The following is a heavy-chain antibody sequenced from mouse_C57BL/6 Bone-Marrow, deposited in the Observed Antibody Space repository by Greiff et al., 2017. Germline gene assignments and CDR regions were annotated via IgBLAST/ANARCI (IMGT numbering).Heavy chain of an antibody. J-gene: IGHJ2*01. Sequence: EVQLQQSGAELVRPGASVKLSCTASGFNIKDDYMHWVKQRPEQGLEWIGWIDPENGDTEYASKFQGKATITADTSSNTAYLPLSSLTSEDTAVFYCTTFITSVVADYRGQGTTLTVSS. CDR2: IDPENGDT. CDR1: GFNIKDDY. D-gene: IGHD1-1*01. V-gene: IGHV14-4*01. CDR3: TTFITSVVADY.